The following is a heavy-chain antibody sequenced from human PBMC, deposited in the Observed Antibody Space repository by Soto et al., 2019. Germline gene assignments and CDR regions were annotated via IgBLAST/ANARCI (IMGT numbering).Heavy chain of an antibody. CDR1: GFTFSSYA. CDR3: AKEGSIAAAGQYNYYYYYYMDV. D-gene: IGHD6-13*01. Sequence: GGSLRLSCAASGFTFSSYAMSWVRQAPGKGLEWVSAISGSGGSTYYADSVKGRFTISRDNSKNTLYLQMNSLRAEDTAVYYCAKEGSIAAAGQYNYYYYYYMDVWGKGTTVTVSS. J-gene: IGHJ6*03. V-gene: IGHV3-23*01. CDR2: ISGSGGST.